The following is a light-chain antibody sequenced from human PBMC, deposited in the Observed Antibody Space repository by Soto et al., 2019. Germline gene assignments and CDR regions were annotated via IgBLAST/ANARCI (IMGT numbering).Light chain of an antibody. Sequence: QSALTQPRSVSGSPGQSVTISCTGTSSDVGGYNYVSWYQQHPGKAPKLMIYDVSKRPSGVPDRFSGSKSGNTASLTISGLQAEDEADYFCSSYAGGYTIVRFGGGTKVTVL. J-gene: IGLJ2*01. CDR3: SSYAGGYTIVR. V-gene: IGLV2-11*01. CDR2: DVS. CDR1: SSDVGGYNY.